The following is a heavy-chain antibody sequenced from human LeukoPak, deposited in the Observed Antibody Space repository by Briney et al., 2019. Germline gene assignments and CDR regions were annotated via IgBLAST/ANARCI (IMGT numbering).Heavy chain of an antibody. CDR3: AKGILGIAAADY. CDR2: ISYDGSNK. J-gene: IGHJ4*01. Sequence: GGSLRLSCAASGFTFSSYGMHWVRQAPGKGLEWVAVISYDGSNKYYADSVKGRFTISRDNSKNTLYLQMNSLRAEDTAVYYCAKGILGIAAADYWXXXTLVTVSS. CDR1: GFTFSSYG. V-gene: IGHV3-30*18. D-gene: IGHD6-13*01.